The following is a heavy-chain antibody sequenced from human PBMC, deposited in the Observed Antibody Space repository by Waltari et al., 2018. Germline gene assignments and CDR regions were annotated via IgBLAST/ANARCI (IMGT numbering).Heavy chain of an antibody. CDR3: ARGPYSHGYYYCYMDV. D-gene: IGHD4-4*01. Sequence: QVQLVQSGAEVQKPGASVKVSCRASGYTFLDYGISWVRQAPGQGLEWMGWISTFNGNTNYAQKFRDRLIMTTDTPTNTVHMELKSLASDDTAVYYCARGPYSHGYYYCYMDVWGEGTTVTVSS. CDR2: ISTFNGNT. J-gene: IGHJ6*03. CDR1: GYTFLDYG. V-gene: IGHV1-18*01.